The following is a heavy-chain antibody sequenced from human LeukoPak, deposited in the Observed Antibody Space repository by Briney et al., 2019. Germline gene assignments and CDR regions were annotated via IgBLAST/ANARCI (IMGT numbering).Heavy chain of an antibody. CDR1: GGSISSYY. CDR3: ARMAYYYDSSGYPRAEYFQH. J-gene: IGHJ1*01. V-gene: IGHV4-59*08. D-gene: IGHD3-22*01. CDR2: IYYSGST. Sequence: PSETLSLTCTVSGGSISSYYWSWIRQPPGKGLEWIGYIYYSGSTNYNPSLKSRVTISVDTSKNQFSLKLSSVTAADTAVYYCARMAYYYDSSGYPRAEYFQHWGQGTLVTVSS.